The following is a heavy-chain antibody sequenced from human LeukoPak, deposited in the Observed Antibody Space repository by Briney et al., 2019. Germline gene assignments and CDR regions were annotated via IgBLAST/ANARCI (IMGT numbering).Heavy chain of an antibody. V-gene: IGHV3-21*01. CDR1: GFTFSSYS. D-gene: IGHD2-15*01. CDR3: ARECSGGSCYEDY. J-gene: IGHJ4*02. CDR2: ISGSSSYI. Sequence: PGGSLRLSCGASGFTFSSYSMNWVRQAPGKGLEWVSSISGSSSYIYYADSVKGRFTISRDNAKNSLYLQMNSLRAEDTAVYYCARECSGGSCYEDYWGQGTLVTVSS.